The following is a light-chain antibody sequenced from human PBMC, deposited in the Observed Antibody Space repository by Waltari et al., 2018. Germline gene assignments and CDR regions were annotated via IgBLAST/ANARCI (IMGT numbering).Light chain of an antibody. Sequence: DIEVVPSPPVLSAAVGDRVTITCRASQNIRNYLNWYQQKPGKAPNLLIYAASSLQSGVPSRFSGSGSGTDFTLTISSLQPEDFATYYCQQSHSSPLFTFGPGTKV. V-gene: IGKV1-39*01. CDR1: QNIRNY. J-gene: IGKJ3*01. CDR3: QQSHSSPLFT. CDR2: AAS.